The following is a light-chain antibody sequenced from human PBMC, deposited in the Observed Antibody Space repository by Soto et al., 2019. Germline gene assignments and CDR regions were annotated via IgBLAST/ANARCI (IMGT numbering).Light chain of an antibody. CDR3: LQDYNYPRT. J-gene: IGKJ1*01. CDR1: QGIRND. Sequence: IQMTQSPSSLSASVGDRVTITCRASQGIRNDLGWYQQKPGEAPNLLIYAATSLRSGVPSRFSGSGSGTDFTLTISSLQPEDFATYSCLQDYNYPRTFGQGTKVEVK. CDR2: AAT. V-gene: IGKV1-6*02.